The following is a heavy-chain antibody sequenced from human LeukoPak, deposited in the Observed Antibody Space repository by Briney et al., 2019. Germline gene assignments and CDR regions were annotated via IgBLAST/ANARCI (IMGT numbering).Heavy chain of an antibody. CDR1: GFTFDDYA. D-gene: IGHD6-19*01. J-gene: IGHJ4*02. CDR3: AKDWGFAVAGSRFDY. V-gene: IGHV3-9*01. CDR2: ISWNSGSI. Sequence: GRSLRLSCAASGFTFDDYAMHWVRQAPGKGLEWVSGISWNSGSIGYADSVKGRFTISRDNAKNSLYLQMNSLRAEDTALYYCAKDWGFAVAGSRFDYWGQGTLVTVSS.